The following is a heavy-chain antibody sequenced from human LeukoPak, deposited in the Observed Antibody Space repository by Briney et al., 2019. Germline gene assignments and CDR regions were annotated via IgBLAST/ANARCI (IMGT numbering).Heavy chain of an antibody. J-gene: IGHJ5*02. D-gene: IGHD6-13*01. CDR1: GGSFSGYY. CDR3: ASGPRSIAAAGNWFDP. CDR2: INHSGST. V-gene: IGHV4-34*01. Sequence: SETLSLTCAVYGGSFSGYYWSWIRQPPGKGLEWIGEINHSGSTNYNPSLKSRVTIAVDTAKNQFSLKLSSVTAADTAVYYCASGPRSIAAAGNWFDPWGQGTLVTVPS.